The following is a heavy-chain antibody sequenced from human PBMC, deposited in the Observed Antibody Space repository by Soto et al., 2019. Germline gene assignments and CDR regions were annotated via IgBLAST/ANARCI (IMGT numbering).Heavy chain of an antibody. CDR2: ISGYNGNT. CDR3: AKDNTATAPSRYRFGMDV. J-gene: IGHJ6*02. V-gene: IGHV1-18*01. D-gene: IGHD4-17*01. Sequence: QLQLMQSGPEVKKPGASLKVSCKASGYSFTSYGISWVRQAPGRGLEWMGWISGYNGNTNYEQKFKGRVTMTIDAATSTVYMELRSLASDDTAVYYCAKDNTATAPSRYRFGMDVWGPGTTVTVSS. CDR1: GYSFTSYG.